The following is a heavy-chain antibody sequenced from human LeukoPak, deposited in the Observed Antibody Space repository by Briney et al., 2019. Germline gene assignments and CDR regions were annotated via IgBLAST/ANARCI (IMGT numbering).Heavy chain of an antibody. CDR1: GYTFTSYG. V-gene: IGHV1-18*01. D-gene: IGHD2-21*01. Sequence: ASVKVSCKASGYTFTSYGISWVRQAPGQGLEWMGWISAYNGNTNYARKLQGRVTMTTDTSTSTAYMELRSLRSDDTAVYYCARDVSCGGDCPNWFDPWGQGTLVTVSS. CDR3: ARDVSCGGDCPNWFDP. CDR2: ISAYNGNT. J-gene: IGHJ5*02.